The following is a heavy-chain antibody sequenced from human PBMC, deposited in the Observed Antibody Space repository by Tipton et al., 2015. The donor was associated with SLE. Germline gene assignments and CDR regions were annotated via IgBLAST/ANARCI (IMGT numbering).Heavy chain of an antibody. D-gene: IGHD3-22*01. CDR2: INHSGST. J-gene: IGHJ3*02. CDR3: ARGPYYDSSGYSFYAFDI. CDR1: GGSFSGYY. Sequence: LRLSCAVYGGSFSGYYWSWIRQPPGKGLEWIGEINHSGSTNYNPSLKSRVTISVDTSKNQFSLKLSSVTAADTAVYYCARGPYYDSSGYSFYAFDIWGQGTMVIVSS. V-gene: IGHV4-34*01.